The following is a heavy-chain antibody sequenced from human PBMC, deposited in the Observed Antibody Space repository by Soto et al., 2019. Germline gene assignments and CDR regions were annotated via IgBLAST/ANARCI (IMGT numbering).Heavy chain of an antibody. CDR3: AKTQSGYEQYYFDY. V-gene: IGHV3-30*18. J-gene: IGHJ4*02. CDR1: GFTFSSYG. CDR2: ISYDGSNK. Sequence: PGGSLRLSCAASGFTFSSYGMHWVRQAPGKGLEWVAVISYDGSNKYYADSVKGRFTISRDNSKNTLYLQMNSLRAEDTAVYYCAKTQSGYEQYYFDYWGQGTLVTVSS. D-gene: IGHD5-12*01.